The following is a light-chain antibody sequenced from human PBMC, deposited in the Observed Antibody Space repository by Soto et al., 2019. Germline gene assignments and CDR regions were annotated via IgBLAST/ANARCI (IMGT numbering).Light chain of an antibody. CDR2: DVS. CDR3: QPYNNN. V-gene: IGKV1-5*01. CDR1: HSITNW. J-gene: IGKJ2*01. Sequence: IQMSQSPSSPSASVGDRVTITCRASHSITNWLAWYQQKPGKAPKVLIYDVSTLGSGVPSRFSGSGSGTEFTLTISSLQPDDFATYYCQPYNNNFGQGTKVDIK.